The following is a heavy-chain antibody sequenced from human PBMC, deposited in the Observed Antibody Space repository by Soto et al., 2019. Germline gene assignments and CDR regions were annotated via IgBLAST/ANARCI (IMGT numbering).Heavy chain of an antibody. CDR3: AKDRYYYDSSGYYFFDY. J-gene: IGHJ4*02. V-gene: IGHV3-30*18. D-gene: IGHD3-22*01. Sequence: GGSLRLSCAASGFTFSSYGMHWVRQAPGKGLEWVAVISYDGSNKYYADSVKGRFTISRDNSKNTLYLQMNSLRAEDTAVYYCAKDRYYYDSSGYYFFDYWGQGTLVTVSS. CDR1: GFTFSSYG. CDR2: ISYDGSNK.